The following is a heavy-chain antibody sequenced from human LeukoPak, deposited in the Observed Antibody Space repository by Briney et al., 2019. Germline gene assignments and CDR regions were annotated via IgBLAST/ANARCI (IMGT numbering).Heavy chain of an antibody. CDR3: AGARWLLLSY. CDR2: ISYDGSNK. Sequence: PGGSLRLSCAASGFTFSSYWMSWVRQAPGKGLEWVAVISYDGSNKYYADSVKGRFTISRDNSKNTLYLQMNSLRAEDTAVYYCAGARWLLLSYWGQGTLVTVSS. CDR1: GFTFSSYW. V-gene: IGHV3-30*03. J-gene: IGHJ4*02. D-gene: IGHD3-22*01.